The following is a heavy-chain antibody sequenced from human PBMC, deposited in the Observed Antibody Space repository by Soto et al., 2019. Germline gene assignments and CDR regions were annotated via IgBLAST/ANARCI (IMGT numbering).Heavy chain of an antibody. CDR1: GGTFSSYA. V-gene: IGHV1-69*13. Sequence: SVKVSCKASGGTFSSYAISWVRQAPGQGLEWMGGIIPIFGTANYAQKFQGRVTITADESTSTAYMELSSLRSEDTAVYYCATYPRDGYNYYAFDTWGQGTMVTVSS. J-gene: IGHJ3*02. D-gene: IGHD5-12*01. CDR2: IIPIFGTA. CDR3: ATYPRDGYNYYAFDT.